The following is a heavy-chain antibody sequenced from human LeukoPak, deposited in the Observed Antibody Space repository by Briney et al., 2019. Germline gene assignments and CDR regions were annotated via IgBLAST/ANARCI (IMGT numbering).Heavy chain of an antibody. CDR1: GFTFSGYA. CDR3: AKGYCSNGVCYPDY. J-gene: IGHJ4*02. CDR2: ISGSGGST. Sequence: GGSLRPSCAASGFTFSGYAMSWVRQAPGKGLEWVSAISGSGGSTYYADSVKGRFTISRDNSMNTLYLQMNSLRAEDTAVYYCAKGYCSNGVCYPDYWGQGTLVTVSS. D-gene: IGHD2-8*01. V-gene: IGHV3-23*01.